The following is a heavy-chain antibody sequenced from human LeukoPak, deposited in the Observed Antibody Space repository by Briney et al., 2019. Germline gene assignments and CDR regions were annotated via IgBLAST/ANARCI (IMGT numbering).Heavy chain of an antibody. D-gene: IGHD3-3*01. CDR1: GYTFTSYG. V-gene: IGHV1-18*01. CDR2: ISAHNGNT. J-gene: IGHJ4*02. Sequence: ASVKVSCKASGYTFTSYGISWVRQAPVQGLEWMGWISAHNGNTNYAQKLQGRVTMTTDTSTSTAYMELRSLRSDDTAVYYCTLLFWSGLSRPLDYWGQGTLVNVSA. CDR3: TLLFWSGLSRPLDY.